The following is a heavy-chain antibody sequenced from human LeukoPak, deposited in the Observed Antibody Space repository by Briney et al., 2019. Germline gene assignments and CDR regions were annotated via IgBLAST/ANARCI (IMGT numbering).Heavy chain of an antibody. CDR1: GFTFDDYA. Sequence: PGGSLGLSCAASGFTFDDYAMHWVRQAPGKGLEWVSGISWNSGTMGYADSVKGRFTISRDNAKNSLFLQMNSLRLEDTALYYCAKDIGAAPARFDSWGQGTLVTVSS. CDR2: ISWNSGTM. J-gene: IGHJ4*02. V-gene: IGHV3-9*01. CDR3: AKDIGAAPARFDS. D-gene: IGHD6-13*01.